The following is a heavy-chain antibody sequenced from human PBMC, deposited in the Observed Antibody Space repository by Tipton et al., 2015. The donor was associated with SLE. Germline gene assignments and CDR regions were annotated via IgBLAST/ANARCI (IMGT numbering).Heavy chain of an antibody. D-gene: IGHD3-10*01. V-gene: IGHV4-34*10. Sequence: LRLSCAVYGGSFSDYYWSWIRQTPGEGLEWIGEISHTGGTNYNPSLESRVTMSVDTSKNQFSLRLSSVTAADTAVYYCARDYYGSGFDAFDIWGQGTMVTVSS. J-gene: IGHJ3*02. CDR1: GGSFSDYY. CDR3: ARDYYGSGFDAFDI. CDR2: ISHTGGT.